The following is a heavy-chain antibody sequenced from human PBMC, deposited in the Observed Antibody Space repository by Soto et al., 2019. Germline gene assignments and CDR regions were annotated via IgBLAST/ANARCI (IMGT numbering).Heavy chain of an antibody. J-gene: IGHJ6*02. CDR2: IGTSGTPT. CDR1: GFTFRNYA. V-gene: IGHV3-23*01. CDR3: TRILWSSRRDALDI. D-gene: IGHD2-21*01. Sequence: DVQLLESGGDLVQPGGSLRLSCIASGFTFRNYAMAWVRQAPGEDLEWVSAIGTSGTPTLYADSVKSRFSISRDDSRNTVPLQMNSLGVQDTATYYCTRILWSSRRDALDIWGQGTTVTVSS.